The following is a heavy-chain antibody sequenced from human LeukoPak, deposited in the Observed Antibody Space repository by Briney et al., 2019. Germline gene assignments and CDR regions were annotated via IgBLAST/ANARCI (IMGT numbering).Heavy chain of an antibody. J-gene: IGHJ4*02. V-gene: IGHV3-64D*06. D-gene: IGHD3-9*01. CDR2: ISSNGGST. Sequence: GGSLRLSCSASGFTFSSYAMHWVRQAPGKGLEYVSAISSNGGSTYYADSVKGRFTVSRDNSKNTLYLQMSSLRAEDTAVYYCVKSYDILTGPQRWGQGTLVTVSS. CDR3: VKSYDILTGPQR. CDR1: GFTFSSYA.